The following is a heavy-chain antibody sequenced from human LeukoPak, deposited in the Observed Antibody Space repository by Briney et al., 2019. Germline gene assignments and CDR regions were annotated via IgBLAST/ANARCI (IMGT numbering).Heavy chain of an antibody. D-gene: IGHD1-26*01. V-gene: IGHV4-4*02. CDR3: ASLRERSYYARGFDY. Sequence: SETLSLTCAVSGGSISSSNWWSWVRQPPGKGLEWIGEIYHSGSTNYNPSLKSRVTISVDTSKNQFSLKLSSVTAADTAVYYCASLRERSYYARGFDYWGQGTLVTVSS. CDR1: GGSISSSNW. CDR2: IYHSGST. J-gene: IGHJ4*02.